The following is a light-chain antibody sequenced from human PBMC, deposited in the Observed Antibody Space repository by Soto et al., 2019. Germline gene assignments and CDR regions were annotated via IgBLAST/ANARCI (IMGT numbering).Light chain of an antibody. J-gene: IGLJ2*01. V-gene: IGLV1-44*01. CDR3: ATWHDSLIVV. Sequence: QSVLTQPPSASGTPGQRVTISCSGSSSNIGSNSINWYQQLPGTAPKLLIFSNNQRPSGVPDRFSGSKSGTSASLAISVLQSEYEADYYCATWHDSLIVVFGGGTQLTVL. CDR1: SSNIGSNS. CDR2: SNN.